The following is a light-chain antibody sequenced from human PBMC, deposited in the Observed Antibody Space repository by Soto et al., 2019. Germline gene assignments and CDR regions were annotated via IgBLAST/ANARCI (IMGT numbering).Light chain of an antibody. CDR1: SSDVGGYNY. CDR3: TAPTPVSLYV. CDR2: KVS. Sequence: QSALTQPASVSGSPGQSITISSTGTSSDVGGYNYVSWYQQYPGRVPKLLIYKVSNRPSGVSNRFSGSKSGNTASLTISGLHAEEEADYFCTAPTPVSLYVFGTGTK. J-gene: IGLJ1*01. V-gene: IGLV2-14*01.